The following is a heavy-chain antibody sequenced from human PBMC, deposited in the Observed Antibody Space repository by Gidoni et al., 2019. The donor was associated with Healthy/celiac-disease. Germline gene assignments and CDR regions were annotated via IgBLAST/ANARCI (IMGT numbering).Heavy chain of an antibody. Sequence: QLQLQESGPGLVKPSETLSLTCTVSGGSISSSSYYWGWIRQPPGKGLEWIGSIYYSGSTYYNPSLKSRVTISVDTSKNQFSLKLSSVTAADTAVYYCARDYNTMVRGVIKDDSDYWGQGTLVTVSS. J-gene: IGHJ4*02. V-gene: IGHV4-39*07. CDR2: IYYSGST. D-gene: IGHD3-10*01. CDR1: GGSISSSSYY. CDR3: ARDYNTMVRGVIKDDSDY.